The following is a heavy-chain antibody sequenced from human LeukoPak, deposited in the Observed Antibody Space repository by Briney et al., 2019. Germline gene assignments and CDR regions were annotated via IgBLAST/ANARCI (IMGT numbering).Heavy chain of an antibody. V-gene: IGHV4-34*01. J-gene: IGHJ4*02. Sequence: PSETLSLTCAVSGGSFSGYYWNWIRQSPGKGLEWIGEINHSGSTHYNPSLKSRVTISVDTSQKQFSLRLTSVTAADTAVYYCARGRGYYYDSSAPFDYWGQGTLVTVSS. CDR2: INHSGST. CDR3: ARGRGYYYDSSAPFDY. D-gene: IGHD3-22*01. CDR1: GGSFSGYY.